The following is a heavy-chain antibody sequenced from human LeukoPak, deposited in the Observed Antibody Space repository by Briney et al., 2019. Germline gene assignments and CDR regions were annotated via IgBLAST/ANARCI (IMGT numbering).Heavy chain of an antibody. Sequence: ASVKVSRKASGYTFTSYYVHWVRQAPGQGLEWMGIISPSGGSPGYAQKFQGRVTMTRDTSTSTVHMELSSQRSEDTAMYYCARGGYYDNNRIDSWGQGTLVTVSS. CDR2: ISPSGGSP. V-gene: IGHV1-46*01. CDR3: ARGGYYDNNRIDS. CDR1: GYTFTSYY. D-gene: IGHD3-16*01. J-gene: IGHJ4*02.